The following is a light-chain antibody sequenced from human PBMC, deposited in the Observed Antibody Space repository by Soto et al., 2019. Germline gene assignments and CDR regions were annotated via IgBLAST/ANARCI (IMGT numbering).Light chain of an antibody. CDR2: DVS. Sequence: DIQLTQSPSTLSASVGDRVTITCRASQSVSSWLAWYQQKPGKAPKLLIFDVSNLESGVPSRFSGSGSGTEFTLTNSSLHFDDFATYYCQQYDYSRTLGQGTKLEIK. CDR3: QQYDYSRT. V-gene: IGKV1-5*01. CDR1: QSVSSW. J-gene: IGKJ1*01.